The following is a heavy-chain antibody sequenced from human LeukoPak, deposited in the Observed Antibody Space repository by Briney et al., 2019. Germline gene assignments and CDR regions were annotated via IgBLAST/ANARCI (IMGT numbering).Heavy chain of an antibody. V-gene: IGHV3-53*01. CDR1: GFTVSSNY. CDR2: IYAAGSI. D-gene: IGHD6-6*01. Sequence: GGSLRLSCAASGFTVSSNYMSWVRQAPGKGLEWVSVIYAAGSIYYADSVKGRFTISRDNSKNTLYLQMNSLRAEDTAVYYCAKLRYSSSSGQVDYWGQGTLVTVSS. J-gene: IGHJ4*02. CDR3: AKLRYSSSSGQVDY.